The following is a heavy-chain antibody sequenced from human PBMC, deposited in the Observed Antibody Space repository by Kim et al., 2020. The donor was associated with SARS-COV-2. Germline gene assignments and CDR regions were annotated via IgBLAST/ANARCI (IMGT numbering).Heavy chain of an antibody. V-gene: IGHV3-13*05. J-gene: IGHJ2*01. Sequence: GGSLRLSCAASGFTFSSYDMHWVRQATGKGLEWVSAIGTAGDPYYPGSVKGRFTMSRENAKNSLYLQMNSLRAGDTAVYYCARVRRVGHSSSWYEGWYFDLWGRGTLVTVSS. CDR1: GFTFSSYD. CDR2: IGTAGDP. D-gene: IGHD6-13*01. CDR3: ARVRRVGHSSSWYEGWYFDL.